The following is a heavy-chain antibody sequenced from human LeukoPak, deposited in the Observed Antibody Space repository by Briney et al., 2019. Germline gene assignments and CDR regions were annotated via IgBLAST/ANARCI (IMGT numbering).Heavy chain of an antibody. CDR2: IDRSGANT. J-gene: IGHJ6*02. CDR1: GFIFSDYH. CDR3: GLSSMNPSYYGIDD. D-gene: IGHD6-19*01. V-gene: IGHV3-11*01. Sequence: GGCLRLSCAASGFIFSDYHMTWIRQAPGKGLDWMSYIDRSGANTFYAGSVKCLFTMSRDNARNSLHLQMNDLRPEDSAVYYCGLSSMNPSYYGIDDWGQGTTVRVSS.